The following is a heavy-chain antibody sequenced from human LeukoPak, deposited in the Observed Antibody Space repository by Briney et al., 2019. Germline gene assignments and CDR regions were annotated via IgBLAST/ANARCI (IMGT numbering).Heavy chain of an antibody. D-gene: IGHD3-10*01. Sequence: GASVKVSCKASGYTFTNNYIHWVRHAPGQGLEWMGIINPSGGSTNSAQKFQGRVTMTRDMSTSTVYMDLSSLKSEDTAVYYRARAPLWFGELLNWHFDLWGRGTLVTVSS. V-gene: IGHV1-46*01. J-gene: IGHJ2*01. CDR3: ARAPLWFGELLNWHFDL. CDR1: GYTFTNNY. CDR2: INPSGGST.